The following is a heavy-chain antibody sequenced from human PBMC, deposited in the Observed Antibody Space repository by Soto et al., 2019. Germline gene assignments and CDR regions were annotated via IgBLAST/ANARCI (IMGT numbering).Heavy chain of an antibody. D-gene: IGHD2-2*01. Sequence: PWGSLRLSCAASGFTFSSYAMSWVRQAPGKGLEWVSAISGSGGSTYYADSVKGRFTISRDNSKNTLYLQMNSLRAEDTAVYYCAKGSKKPLNIVVVPADYWGQGTLVTVSS. V-gene: IGHV3-23*01. J-gene: IGHJ4*02. CDR3: AKGSKKPLNIVVVPADY. CDR1: GFTFSSYA. CDR2: ISGSGGST.